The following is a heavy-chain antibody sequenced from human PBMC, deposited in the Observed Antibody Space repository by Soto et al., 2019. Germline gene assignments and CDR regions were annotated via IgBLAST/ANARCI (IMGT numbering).Heavy chain of an antibody. CDR2: ISGSGGST. V-gene: IGHV3-23*01. D-gene: IGHD3-22*01. Sequence: GGSLRLSCAASGFTFSSYAMSWVRQAPGKGLEWVSAISGSGGSTYYADSVKGRFTISRDNSKNTLYLQMNSLRAEDTAVYYCAKPLPTNQDDKGSRGKRYYYYGMDVWGQGTTVTVSS. J-gene: IGHJ6*02. CDR1: GFTFSSYA. CDR3: AKPLPTNQDDKGSRGKRYYYYGMDV.